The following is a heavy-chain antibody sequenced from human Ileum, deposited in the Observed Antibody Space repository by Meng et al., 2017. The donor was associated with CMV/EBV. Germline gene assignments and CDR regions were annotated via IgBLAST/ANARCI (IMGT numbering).Heavy chain of an antibody. D-gene: IGHD2-2*01. CDR3: ARRGGVAFSTEGDY. Sequence: QVKLVQSGPEVKKPGASVKVSCETSGYTFTNYGITWVRQAPGQGLEWMGWVSAYNGHIDYAQRLQGRVTMTTDPSTSTAYMELRSLRSDDTAVYYCARRGGVAFSTEGDYWGQGTLVTVSS. J-gene: IGHJ4*02. CDR2: VSAYNGHI. CDR1: GYTFTNYG. V-gene: IGHV1-18*01.